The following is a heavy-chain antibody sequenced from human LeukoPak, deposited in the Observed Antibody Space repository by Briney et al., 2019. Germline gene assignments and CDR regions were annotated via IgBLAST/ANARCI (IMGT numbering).Heavy chain of an antibody. CDR3: ARESSRNSSGSY. Sequence: PGGSLRLSCAASGFNFSSYSINWVRQAPGKGLEWVSSISSSSYIYYADSVKGRFTISRDNAKNSLYLQMNSLRAEDTAVYYCARESSRNSSGSYWGQGTLVTVSS. V-gene: IGHV3-21*01. CDR1: GFNFSSYS. D-gene: IGHD3-22*01. J-gene: IGHJ4*02. CDR2: ISSSSYI.